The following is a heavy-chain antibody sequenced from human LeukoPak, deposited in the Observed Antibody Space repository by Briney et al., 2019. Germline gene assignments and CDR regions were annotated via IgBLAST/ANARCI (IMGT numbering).Heavy chain of an antibody. J-gene: IGHJ5*02. Sequence: PGGSLRLSCAASGFTFSSYEMNWVRQAPGKGLEWVSYISSSGSTIYYADSVKGRFTISRDNAKNSLYLQMNSLRAEDTAVYYCARDPADYDILTGIGNWFDPWGQGTLVTVSS. CDR3: ARDPADYDILTGIGNWFDP. V-gene: IGHV3-48*03. CDR1: GFTFSSYE. CDR2: ISSSGSTI. D-gene: IGHD3-9*01.